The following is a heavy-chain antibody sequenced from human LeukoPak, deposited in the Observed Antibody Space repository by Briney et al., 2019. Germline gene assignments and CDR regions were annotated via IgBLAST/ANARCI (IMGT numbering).Heavy chain of an antibody. Sequence: GGSLRLSCAASGFTFSSYSMNWVHQAPGKGLEWVSYISSSSSTIYYADSVKGRFTISRDNAKNSLYLQMNSPRAEDTAVYYCANTYYYDSSTCGWGQGTLVTVSS. V-gene: IGHV3-48*01. CDR3: ANTYYYDSSTCG. CDR2: ISSSSSTI. CDR1: GFTFSSYS. D-gene: IGHD3-22*01. J-gene: IGHJ4*02.